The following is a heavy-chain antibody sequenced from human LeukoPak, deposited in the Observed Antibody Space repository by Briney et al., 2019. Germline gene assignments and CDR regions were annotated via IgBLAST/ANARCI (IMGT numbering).Heavy chain of an antibody. J-gene: IGHJ5*02. CDR1: GGSISSGGYY. V-gene: IGHV4-31*03. Sequence: SETLSLTCTVSGGSISSGGYYWSWIRQHPGKGLEWIGYIYYSGSTYYNPSLKSRVTISVDTSKSQFSLKLSSVTAADTAVYYCARVSSSWDVGFDPWGQGTLVTVSS. CDR2: IYYSGST. CDR3: ARVSSSWDVGFDP. D-gene: IGHD6-13*01.